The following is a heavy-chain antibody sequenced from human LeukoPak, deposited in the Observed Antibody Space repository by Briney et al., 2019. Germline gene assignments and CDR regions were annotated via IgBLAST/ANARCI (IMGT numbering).Heavy chain of an antibody. J-gene: IGHJ4*02. D-gene: IGHD3-22*01. CDR3: ARGHDSSGYYYVY. CDR2: IYYSGST. Sequence: PSETLSLTCTVSGGSISSYYWSWIRQPPGKGLEWIRYIYYSGSTNYNPSLKSRVTISVDTSKNQFSLKLSSVTAADTAVYYCARGHDSSGYYYVYWGQGTLVTVSS. CDR1: GGSISSYY. V-gene: IGHV4-59*01.